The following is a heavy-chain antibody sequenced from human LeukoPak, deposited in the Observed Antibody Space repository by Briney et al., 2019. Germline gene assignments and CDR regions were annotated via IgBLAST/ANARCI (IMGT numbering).Heavy chain of an antibody. CDR2: ITYDGSNK. Sequence: GRSLRLSCAASGFTFSSYGMHWVRQAPGKGLEWVAVITYDGSNKYYADSVKGRFTISRDNSKNTLDLEMNSLRSEDTAVYYCVKDLGVAGDFWGQGTVVTVSP. CDR1: GFTFSSYG. D-gene: IGHD6-19*01. CDR3: VKDLGVAGDF. V-gene: IGHV3-30*18. J-gene: IGHJ4*02.